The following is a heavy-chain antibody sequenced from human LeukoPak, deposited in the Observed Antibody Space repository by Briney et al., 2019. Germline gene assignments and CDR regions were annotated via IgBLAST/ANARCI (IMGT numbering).Heavy chain of an antibody. V-gene: IGHV1-69*13. D-gene: IGHD2-15*01. J-gene: IGHJ4*02. CDR1: GGTFSSYA. CDR2: IIPIFGTA. Sequence: SVKVSCEASGGTFSSYAISWVRQAPGQGLEWMGGIIPIFGTANYAQKFQGRVTITADESTSTAYMELSSLRSEDTAVYYCARENCSGGSCYNHFDYWGQGTLVTVSS. CDR3: ARENCSGGSCYNHFDY.